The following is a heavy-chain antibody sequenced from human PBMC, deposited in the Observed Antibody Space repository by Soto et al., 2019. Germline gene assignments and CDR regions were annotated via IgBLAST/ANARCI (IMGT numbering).Heavy chain of an antibody. CDR2: IYYSGST. CDR1: GGSISSYY. CDR3: ARVPMYYDILTGYSDYYYYGMDV. V-gene: IGHV4-59*01. J-gene: IGHJ6*02. D-gene: IGHD3-9*01. Sequence: QVQLQESGPGLVKPSETLSLTCTVSGGSISSYYWSWIRQPPGKGLEWIGYIYYSGSTNYNPSLKSRVITSVDTSKNQFSLKLSSVTAADTAVYYCARVPMYYDILTGYSDYYYYGMDVWGQGTTVTVSS.